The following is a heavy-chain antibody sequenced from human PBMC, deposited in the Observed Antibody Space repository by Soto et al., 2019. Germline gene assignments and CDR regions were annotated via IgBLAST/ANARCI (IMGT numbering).Heavy chain of an antibody. J-gene: IGHJ3*02. Sequence: SGGSLRLSCAASRFTFSRYDMHWVRQATGKGLEWVSGVRTAGDTYYPASVKGRFTISRENAKNSLYLQMNSLRAEDTAVYYCAREVAQGDDVGGNAFDIWGQGTMVTVSS. CDR3: AREVAQGDDVGGNAFDI. D-gene: IGHD3-16*01. CDR1: RFTFSRYD. CDR2: VRTAGDT. V-gene: IGHV3-13*01.